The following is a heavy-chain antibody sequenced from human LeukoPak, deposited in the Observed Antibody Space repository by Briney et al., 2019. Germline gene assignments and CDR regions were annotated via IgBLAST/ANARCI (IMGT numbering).Heavy chain of an antibody. CDR2: IYYSGST. Sequence: SETLSLTCTVSGGSLSSSNYNWGWIRQPPGKGLEWIGSIYYSGSTYHNPSLKSRVTTSVDTSKNQFSLKLSSVTAADTAVYYCARAYDRGRYQAVGFDYWGQGTLVTVSS. CDR1: GGSLSSSNYN. J-gene: IGHJ4*02. CDR3: ARAYDRGRYQAVGFDY. D-gene: IGHD3-22*01. V-gene: IGHV4-39*07.